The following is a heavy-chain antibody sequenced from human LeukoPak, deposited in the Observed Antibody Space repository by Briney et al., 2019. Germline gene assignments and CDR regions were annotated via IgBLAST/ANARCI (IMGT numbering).Heavy chain of an antibody. Sequence: GGSLRLSCAASGFTFSSYWMHWVRQAPGKGLVWVSRINSDGSSTSYADSVKGRFTISRDNAKNTLYLQMNSLRAEDTAVYYCARAAYDSSGYYLGGVDYWSQGTLVTVSS. V-gene: IGHV3-74*01. CDR1: GFTFSSYW. J-gene: IGHJ4*02. D-gene: IGHD3-22*01. CDR2: INSDGSST. CDR3: ARAAYDSSGYYLGGVDY.